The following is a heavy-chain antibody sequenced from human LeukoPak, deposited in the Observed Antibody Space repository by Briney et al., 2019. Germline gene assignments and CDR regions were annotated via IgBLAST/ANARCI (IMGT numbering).Heavy chain of an antibody. CDR2: ISGSGGST. V-gene: IGHV3-23*01. D-gene: IGHD6-19*01. CDR3: APPPQTAGWYDY. CDR1: GFTFSSYA. J-gene: IGHJ4*02. Sequence: GGSLRLSCAASGFTFSSYAMSWVRQAPGKGLEWVSAISGSGGSTYYADSVKGRFTISRDNSKNTLYLQMNSLRAEDTAVYCCAPPPQTAGWYDYWGQGTLVTVSS.